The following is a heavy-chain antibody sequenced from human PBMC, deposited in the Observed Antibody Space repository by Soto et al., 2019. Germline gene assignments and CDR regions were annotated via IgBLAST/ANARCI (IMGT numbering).Heavy chain of an antibody. V-gene: IGHV1-3*01. CDR1: GYTFTSYG. CDR2: INAANGDT. D-gene: IGHD6-13*01. CDR3: VRRHVSATGIDWFDP. Sequence: VKVSCKASGYTFTSYGIHWVRQAPGQRLEWMGWINAANGDTKYSPKFQGRVTITRDTSASTAYMELSSLRSEDTAVYYCVRRHVSATGIDWFDPWGQGTPVTVSS. J-gene: IGHJ5*02.